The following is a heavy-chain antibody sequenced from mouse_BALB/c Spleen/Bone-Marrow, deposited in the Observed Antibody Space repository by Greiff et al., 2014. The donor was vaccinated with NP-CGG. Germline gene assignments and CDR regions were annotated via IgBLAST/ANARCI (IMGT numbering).Heavy chain of an antibody. Sequence: EVKLMESGGGLVKPGGSLKLSCAASGFTFSYYAMSWVRQSPEERLEWVAEISSGGTYTYYPDTVTGRFTISRDNAKNTLYLEMSSLRSEDTAMYYCVRDSSGYFDYWGQGTTLTVSS. CDR3: VRDSSGYFDY. CDR1: GFTFSYYA. CDR2: ISSGGTYT. J-gene: IGHJ2*01. D-gene: IGHD3-1*01. V-gene: IGHV5-9-4*01.